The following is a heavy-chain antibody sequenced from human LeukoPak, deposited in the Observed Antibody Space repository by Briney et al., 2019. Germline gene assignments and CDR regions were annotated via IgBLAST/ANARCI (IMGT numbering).Heavy chain of an antibody. CDR1: GGSISSGGYY. J-gene: IGHJ3*02. CDR3: ARDTAFDI. Sequence: SETLSLTCTVSGGSISSGGYYWSWIRQHPGKGLEWTGYIYYSGSTYYNPSLKSRVTISVDTSKNQFSLKPSSVTAADTAVYYCARDTAFDIWGQGTMVTVSS. CDR2: IYYSGST. V-gene: IGHV4-31*03.